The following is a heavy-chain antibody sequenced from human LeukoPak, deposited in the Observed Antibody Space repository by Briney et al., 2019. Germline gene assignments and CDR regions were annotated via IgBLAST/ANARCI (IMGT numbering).Heavy chain of an antibody. CDR2: INAGNSNT. Sequence: ASVKVSCKASGYTFTSYAMHWVRQAPGQRLEWMGWINAGNSNTKYSQKFQGRVTITRDTSASTAYMELSSLRSEDTAVYYCARDPNYDFYGMDVWGQGTTVTVSS. J-gene: IGHJ6*02. CDR1: GYTFTSYA. V-gene: IGHV1-3*01. D-gene: IGHD3-3*01. CDR3: ARDPNYDFYGMDV.